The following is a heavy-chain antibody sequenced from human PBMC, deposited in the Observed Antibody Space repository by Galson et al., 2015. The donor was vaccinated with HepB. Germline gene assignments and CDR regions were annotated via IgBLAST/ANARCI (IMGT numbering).Heavy chain of an antibody. D-gene: IGHD5-12*01. CDR1: GVRLTDHA. J-gene: IGHJ4*02. Sequence: SLRLSCAASGVRLTDHAMNWVRRAPGKGLEWAADISSDSTTNHEADSVEGRFTISRDNVKNSVFLQMNSLRGDDTAVYYCVRDRGSGFGGNDVPSFDYWGRGSLVTVSP. CDR3: VRDRGSGFGGNDVPSFDY. CDR2: ISSDSTTN. V-gene: IGHV3-48*01.